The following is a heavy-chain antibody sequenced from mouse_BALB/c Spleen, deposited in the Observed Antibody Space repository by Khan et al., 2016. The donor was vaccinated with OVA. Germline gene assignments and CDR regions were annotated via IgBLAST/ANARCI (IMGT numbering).Heavy chain of an antibody. V-gene: IGHV3-5*02. CDR2: IYYSGTV. J-gene: IGHJ1*01. Sequence: EVQLVESGPGLVKPSQTVSFTCTVTGISITSGNYRWSWIRQFPGNKLEWIGNIYYSGTVTYNPSLTSRTTITRDTSKNQFFLEMNSLTAEDTATYYCARDYGSLYWYFDVWGAGTTVTVSS. D-gene: IGHD1-1*01. CDR3: ARDYGSLYWYFDV. CDR1: GISITSGNYR.